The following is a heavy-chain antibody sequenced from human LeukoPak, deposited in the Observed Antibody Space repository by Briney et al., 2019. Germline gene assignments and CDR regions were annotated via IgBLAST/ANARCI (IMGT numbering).Heavy chain of an antibody. CDR3: ARERAPYCSGGSCYSGSDAFDI. D-gene: IGHD2-15*01. CDR1: EFTFSSYG. CDR2: KGYEGINK. Sequence: PGGSLRLSCAASEFTFSSYGMRWVRQAPGKGLDWGAVKGYEGINKYYADSVKGRFTISRDNSKNTLYLQMNSLRAEDTAVYYCARERAPYCSGGSCYSGSDAFDIWGQGTMVTVSS. J-gene: IGHJ3*02. V-gene: IGHV3-33*01.